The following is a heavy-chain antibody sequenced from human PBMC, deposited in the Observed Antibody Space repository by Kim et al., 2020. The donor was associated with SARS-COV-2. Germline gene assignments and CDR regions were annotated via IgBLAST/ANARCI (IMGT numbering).Heavy chain of an antibody. V-gene: IGHV1-3*01. J-gene: IGHJ4*02. D-gene: IGHD6-13*01. Sequence: KYSQKLEDRVTMTRDKSARKAYMELTSLRSEDTGIYYCATRVGAAGDFDDWGQGTLVTVSS. CDR3: ATRVGAAGDFDD.